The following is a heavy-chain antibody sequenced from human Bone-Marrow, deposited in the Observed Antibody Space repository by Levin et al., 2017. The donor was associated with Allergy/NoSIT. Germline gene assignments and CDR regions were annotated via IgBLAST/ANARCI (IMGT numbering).Heavy chain of an antibody. Sequence: SCVASGFMFSDHAMQWVRQAPGKGLEWVAVISYDGDRQYSTDSVKGRFTISRDNSKNTLYLQMDSLRIGDTAVYYCARGRHRRTDDRNGGIYTWFGPWGQGALVTVSS. CDR2: ISYDGDRQ. CDR1: GFMFSDHA. V-gene: IGHV3-30-3*01. J-gene: IGHJ5*02. CDR3: ARGRHRRTDDRNGGIYTWFGP. D-gene: IGHD5-12*01.